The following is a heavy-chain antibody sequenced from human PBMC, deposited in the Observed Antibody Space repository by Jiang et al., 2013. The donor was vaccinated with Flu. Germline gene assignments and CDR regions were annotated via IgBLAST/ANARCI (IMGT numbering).Heavy chain of an antibody. CDR3: ATLRGSSYDTYLADY. Sequence: QLLESGGGVVQPGGSLRLSCAASGFSFSYYAMYWVRQAPGKGLEWVASIRFDGSDKYYAESVKGRFTISRDNSQNTLYLHMSSLRPEDASVYYCATLRGSSYDTYLADYWGQGILVTVSS. D-gene: IGHD3-9*01. CDR1: GFSFSYYA. J-gene: IGHJ4*02. CDR2: IRFDGSDK. V-gene: IGHV3-30*02.